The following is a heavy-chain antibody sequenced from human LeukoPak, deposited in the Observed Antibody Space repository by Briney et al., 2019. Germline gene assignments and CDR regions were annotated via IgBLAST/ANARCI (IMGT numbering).Heavy chain of an antibody. Sequence: PSETLSLTCAVSGGSISSSNWWSWVRQPPGQGLEWIGEIYHSGSTNYNPSLKSRVTISVDKSKNQFSLKLSSVTAADTAVYYCARDPLNYYDSGGHPRDYWGQGTLVTVSS. V-gene: IGHV4-4*02. J-gene: IGHJ4*02. CDR3: ARDPLNYYDSGGHPRDY. CDR2: IYHSGST. D-gene: IGHD3-22*01. CDR1: GGSISSSNW.